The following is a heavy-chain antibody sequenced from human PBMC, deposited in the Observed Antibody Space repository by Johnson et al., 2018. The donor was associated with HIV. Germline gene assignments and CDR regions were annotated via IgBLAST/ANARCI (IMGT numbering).Heavy chain of an antibody. CDR3: ARDSERGFDI. Sequence: QVQLVESGGGLVKPGGSLRLSCAASGFAFSDCYMSWIRQAPGKGLEWISYISSSDSTIYYADSVKGRFTISRDNANNSLYLQRKRLRAEDPAVYYCARDSERGFDIWGQGTMVTVSS. J-gene: IGHJ3*02. V-gene: IGHV3-11*04. D-gene: IGHD1-26*01. CDR1: GFAFSDCY. CDR2: ISSSDSTI.